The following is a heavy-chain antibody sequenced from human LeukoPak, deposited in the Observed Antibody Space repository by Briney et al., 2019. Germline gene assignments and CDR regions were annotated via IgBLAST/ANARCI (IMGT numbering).Heavy chain of an antibody. V-gene: IGHV3-21*01. CDR3: ARKAGYSGYDLDY. J-gene: IGHJ4*02. D-gene: IGHD5-12*01. Sequence: GGSLRLSCAASGFTFSSYGMNWVRRAPGKGLEWVSSISSSSSYIYYADSVKGRFTISRDNAKNSLYLQMNSLRAEDTAVYYCARKAGYSGYDLDYWGQGTLVTVSS. CDR2: ISSSSSYI. CDR1: GFTFSSYG.